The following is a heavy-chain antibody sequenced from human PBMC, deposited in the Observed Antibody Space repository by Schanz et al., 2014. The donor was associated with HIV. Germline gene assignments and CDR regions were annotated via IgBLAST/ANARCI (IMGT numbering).Heavy chain of an antibody. J-gene: IGHJ4*02. V-gene: IGHV3-33*01. Sequence: QMQLVESGGGVVQPGRSLRLSCAASGFTFSTYVMHWVRQAPGKGLEWVAIIWFDGSNKYYADSVRGRFTISRDNSKNTLYLQMNSLRAEDTAVYYCVRGLLFQGFFDSWGQGALVTVSS. CDR1: GFTFSTYV. CDR3: VRGLLFQGFFDS. D-gene: IGHD3-10*01. CDR2: IWFDGSNK.